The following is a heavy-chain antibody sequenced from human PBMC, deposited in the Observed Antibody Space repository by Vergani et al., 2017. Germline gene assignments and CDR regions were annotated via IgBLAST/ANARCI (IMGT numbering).Heavy chain of an antibody. CDR2: MRGSGGST. V-gene: IGHV3-23*01. CDR3: AKDSVYYYENYYYDYMDV. J-gene: IGHJ6*03. Sequence: EVQLLESGGGLVQPGGSLRLSCAASGFTFSSYAMSWVRQAPGKGLEWVSTMRGSGGSTYYADSVKGRFTIPRDNSKNTLYLQMNSLRAEDTAVYYCAKDSVYYYENYYYDYMDVWGKGTTVTVSS. D-gene: IGHD3-22*01. CDR1: GFTFSSYA.